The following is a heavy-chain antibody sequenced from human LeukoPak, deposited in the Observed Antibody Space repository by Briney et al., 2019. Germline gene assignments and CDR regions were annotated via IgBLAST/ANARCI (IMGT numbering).Heavy chain of an antibody. V-gene: IGHV4-30-4*01. J-gene: IGHJ4*02. D-gene: IGHD3-22*01. CDR1: GGSISSGDYY. Sequence: SETLSLTCTVSGGSISSGDYYWSWIRQPPGKGLEWNGYIYYSGSTYYNPSLKSRVTISVDTSKNQFSLKLSSVTAADTAVYYCARVPTDNYYDSSGYYQYYFDYWGQGTLVTVSS. CDR2: IYYSGST. CDR3: ARVPTDNYYDSSGYYQYYFDY.